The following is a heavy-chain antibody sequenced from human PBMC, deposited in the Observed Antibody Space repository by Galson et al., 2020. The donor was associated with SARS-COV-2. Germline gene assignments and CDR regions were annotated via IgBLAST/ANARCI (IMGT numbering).Heavy chain of an antibody. D-gene: IGHD7-27*01. Sequence: GESLKISCVASGFTFSSYSLNWVRQAPGKGLEWISYISNGGGTTYYADSVKGRFTISRDNANNILSLQMHSLRADDTAVYYCARVLGNWGFGFYYYGMDVWGQGTTVTVSS. V-gene: IGHV3-48*04. CDR2: ISNGGGTT. CDR3: ARVLGNWGFGFYYYGMDV. CDR1: GFTFSSYS. J-gene: IGHJ6*02.